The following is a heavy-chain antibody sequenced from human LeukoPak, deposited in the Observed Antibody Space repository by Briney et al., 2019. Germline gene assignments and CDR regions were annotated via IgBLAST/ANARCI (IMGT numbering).Heavy chain of an antibody. Sequence: PSGTLSLTCAVSGGSISSSNWWSWVRQPPGKGLEWIGEIYHSGSTNYNPSLKSRVTISVDKSKNQFSLKLSSVTAADTAVYYCAREYSYGSPYFDYWGQGTLVTVSS. CDR1: GGSISSSNW. J-gene: IGHJ4*02. CDR2: IYHSGST. CDR3: AREYSYGSPYFDY. D-gene: IGHD5-18*01. V-gene: IGHV4-4*02.